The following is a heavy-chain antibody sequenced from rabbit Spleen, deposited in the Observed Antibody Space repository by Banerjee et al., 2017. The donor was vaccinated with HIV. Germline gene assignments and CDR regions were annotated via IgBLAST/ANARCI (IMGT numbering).Heavy chain of an antibody. V-gene: IGHV1S45*01. D-gene: IGHD1-1*01. CDR2: IDISDGDT. CDR3: VRGASSSGYYSL. CDR1: GFSFSSNW. Sequence: QEQLEESGGDLVKPGASLTLTCTVSGFSFSSNWICWVRQAPGKGLEWIACIDISDGDTDYANWPKGRFTISSQNAQNTLYLQLNSLTVADTATYFCVRGASSSGYYSLWGPGTLVTVS. J-gene: IGHJ4*01.